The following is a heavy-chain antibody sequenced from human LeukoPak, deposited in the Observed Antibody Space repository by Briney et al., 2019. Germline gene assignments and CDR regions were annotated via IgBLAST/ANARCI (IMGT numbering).Heavy chain of an antibody. CDR2: TSYDGSKK. CDR1: GFTFRSYA. Sequence: GRSLRLSCADSGFTFRSYAMHWVRQAPGKGLEWVAVTSYDGSKKYYADSVKGRFTISRDNSKNTLYLRMSSLRVEDTAVYYCARGNYDILTGSAFDSWGQGTLVTVSS. J-gene: IGHJ4*02. CDR3: ARGNYDILTGSAFDS. V-gene: IGHV3-30*04. D-gene: IGHD3-9*01.